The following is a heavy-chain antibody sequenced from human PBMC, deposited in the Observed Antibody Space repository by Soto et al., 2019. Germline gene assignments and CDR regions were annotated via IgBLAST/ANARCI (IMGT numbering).Heavy chain of an antibody. D-gene: IGHD2-2*01. CDR3: ASGARYCSSTSCYSSFEY. CDR2: ISAYNGNT. Sequence: ASVKVSCKASGYTFTSYGISWVRQAPGQGLEWMGWISAYNGNTNYAQKLQGRVTMTTDTSTSTAYMELRSLRSDDTAVYYCASGARYCSSTSCYSSFEYWGQGTLVTVSS. V-gene: IGHV1-18*01. CDR1: GYTFTSYG. J-gene: IGHJ4*02.